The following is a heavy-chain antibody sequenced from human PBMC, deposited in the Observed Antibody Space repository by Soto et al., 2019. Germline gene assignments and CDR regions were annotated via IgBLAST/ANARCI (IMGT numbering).Heavy chain of an antibody. CDR1: GVTFGSYA. D-gene: IGHD2-8*01. CDR3: AKVFHGSQWSHDY. J-gene: IGHJ4*02. CDR2: ISGGGNNI. V-gene: IGHV3-23*01. Sequence: PGGSPRLSCAASGVTFGSYAMSWVGLGPGKGLEWVSGISGGGNNIYYADSVKGRFTISRDNSKNTLYLQMNSLRAEDTAVYYCAKVFHGSQWSHDYSGKRTLVPVYS.